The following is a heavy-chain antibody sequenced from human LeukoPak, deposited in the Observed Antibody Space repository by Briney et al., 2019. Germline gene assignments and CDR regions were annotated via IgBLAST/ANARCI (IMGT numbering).Heavy chain of an antibody. CDR1: GGSISSYY. D-gene: IGHD2-2*01. V-gene: IGHV4-59*08. J-gene: IGHJ5*02. Sequence: PSETLSLTCTVSGGSISSYYWSWIRQPPGKRLEWIGYIYYSGSTNYNPSLKSRVTISVDTSKNQFSLKLSSVTAADTAVYYCARHQTDIVVVPAAAFDPWGQGTLVTVSS. CDR2: IYYSGST. CDR3: ARHQTDIVVVPAAAFDP.